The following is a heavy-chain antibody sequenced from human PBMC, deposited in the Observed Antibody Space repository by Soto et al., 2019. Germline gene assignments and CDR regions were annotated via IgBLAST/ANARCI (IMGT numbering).Heavy chain of an antibody. Sequence: GGSLGLSCAASGFTLSSYGMHWVRQAPGKGLEWVAVIWYDGSNKYYADSVKGRFTISRDNSKNTLYLQMNSLRAEDTAVYYCATSFVDIVPTARDIWGQGTIVT. D-gene: IGHD5-12*01. CDR3: ATSFVDIVPTARDI. J-gene: IGHJ3*02. CDR1: GFTLSSYG. V-gene: IGHV3-33*01. CDR2: IWYDGSNK.